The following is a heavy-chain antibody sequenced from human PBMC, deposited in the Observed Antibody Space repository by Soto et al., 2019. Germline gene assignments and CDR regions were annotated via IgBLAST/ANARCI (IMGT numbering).Heavy chain of an antibody. Sequence: QITLKESGPTLVKPTQTLTLTCTFSGFSLSTSGVGVGWIRQPPGKALEWLALIYWDDDKRYSPTLKSRLTITKDTSKNHVVLTMTNMAPVDTATYYCAHTPSYCSGGSCYSRFDYWGQGTLVTVSS. V-gene: IGHV2-5*02. CDR2: IYWDDDK. CDR3: AHTPSYCSGGSCYSRFDY. D-gene: IGHD2-15*01. J-gene: IGHJ4*02. CDR1: GFSLSTSGVG.